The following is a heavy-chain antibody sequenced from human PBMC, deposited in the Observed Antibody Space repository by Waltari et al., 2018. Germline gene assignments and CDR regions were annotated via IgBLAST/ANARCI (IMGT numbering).Heavy chain of an antibody. D-gene: IGHD3-22*01. Sequence: EVQLLESGGGLVQPGGSLRLSCAASGFTFSSYARSWVRQAPGKGLEWVSAMSGSGGSTYYADAVKGRFTISRDNSKNTLYLQMNSLRAEDTAVYYCAKDFTMIVVVTDYWGQGTLVTVSS. CDR2: MSGSGGST. J-gene: IGHJ4*02. V-gene: IGHV3-23*01. CDR3: AKDFTMIVVVTDY. CDR1: GFTFSSYA.